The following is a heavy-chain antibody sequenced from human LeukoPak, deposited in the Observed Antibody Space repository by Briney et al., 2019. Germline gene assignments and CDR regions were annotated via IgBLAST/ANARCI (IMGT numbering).Heavy chain of an antibody. CDR2: IKRETHGGTT. V-gene: IGHV3-15*01. CDR1: GFNFNKAW. CDR3: PTSPSPGIDY. Sequence: GGSLRLSCAASGFNFNKAWMSGVGQAPGKGRDWVGRIKRETHGGTTEYAAPQNGRFTLSRDDSIHTLYLQMNSLKTEDTAVYYCPTSPSPGIDYWGQGTLVTVSS. J-gene: IGHJ4*02.